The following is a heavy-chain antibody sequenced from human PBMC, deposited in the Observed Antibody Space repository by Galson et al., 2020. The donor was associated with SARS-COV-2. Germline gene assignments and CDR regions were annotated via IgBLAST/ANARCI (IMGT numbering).Heavy chain of an antibody. J-gene: IGHJ4*02. CDR1: GFTFSSYA. CDR2: ISGSGDST. D-gene: IGHD1-26*01. CDR3: AKIKSDRSLVGGTGHYFDY. V-gene: IGHV3-23*01. Sequence: GESPKISCAASGFTFSSYAMSWVRKTPGNGLEWVQAISGSGDSTYYVDSVKGRFNIPRDNSTNTLYLQMISLRAEDTAVYYCAKIKSDRSLVGGTGHYFDYWGQGTLVTVSS.